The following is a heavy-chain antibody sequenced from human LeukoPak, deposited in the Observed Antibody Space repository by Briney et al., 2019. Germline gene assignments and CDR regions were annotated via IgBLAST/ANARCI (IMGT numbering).Heavy chain of an antibody. CDR1: GFTFSSYA. J-gene: IGHJ4*02. D-gene: IGHD3-3*01. CDR3: VKDVGYYDFWSGYSGIDY. V-gene: IGHV3-64D*06. Sequence: GGSLRLSCSASGFTFSSYAMHWVRQAPGKGLEYVSAVSSNGGSTYYADSVKGRFTISRDNSKNTLYLQMSSLRAEDTAVYCCVKDVGYYDFWSGYSGIDYWGQGTLVTVSS. CDR2: VSSNGGST.